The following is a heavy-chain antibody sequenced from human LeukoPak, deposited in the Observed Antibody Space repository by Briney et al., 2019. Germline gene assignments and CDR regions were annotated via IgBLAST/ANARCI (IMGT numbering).Heavy chain of an antibody. CDR3: AKKKPGNGDRLDY. J-gene: IGHJ4*02. V-gene: IGHV3-30*02. Sequence: GGSLRLSCAASGFTFSSYGMHWVRQAPGKGLEWVAFIRYDGSNKYYADSVKGRFTISRDNSKNTLYLQMNTLKVEDTAVYYCAKKKPGNGDRLDYWGQGTLLTVSS. CDR1: GFTFSSYG. D-gene: IGHD2-21*02. CDR2: IRYDGSNK.